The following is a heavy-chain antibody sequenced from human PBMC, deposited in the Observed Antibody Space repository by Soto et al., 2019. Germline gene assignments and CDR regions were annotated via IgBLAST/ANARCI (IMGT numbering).Heavy chain of an antibody. J-gene: IGHJ4*02. Sequence: QVRLQEAGPGLVKPSETLSLTCTVSGGSIRGHYWSWIRQPPGKGLEWIGYVFNNGGSTTYKTSLNSRVTISADMSKNQFSLKLYSAAAADTAIYYCVRAVAGSLDYWGQGALVTVS. D-gene: IGHD6-19*01. CDR3: VRAVAGSLDY. CDR1: GGSIRGHY. V-gene: IGHV4-59*11. CDR2: VFNNGGST.